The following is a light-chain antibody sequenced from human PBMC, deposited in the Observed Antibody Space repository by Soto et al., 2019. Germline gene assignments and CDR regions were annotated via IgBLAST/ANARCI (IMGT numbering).Light chain of an antibody. V-gene: IGKV3D-7*01. J-gene: IGKJ4*01. CDR3: QQDYHSLT. Sequence: EIVMTQSPATLSLSPGERATLSCRASQSVSSSYLSWYQQKPGQAPRLLIYGASTRATGIPARFSGSGSGTDFTLTISSLQPEDFAVYYCQQDYHSLTFGGGTKVEIK. CDR1: QSVSSSY. CDR2: GAS.